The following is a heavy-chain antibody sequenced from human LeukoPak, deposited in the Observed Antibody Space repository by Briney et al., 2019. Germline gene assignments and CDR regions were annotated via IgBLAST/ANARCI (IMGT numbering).Heavy chain of an antibody. D-gene: IGHD1-26*01. CDR1: GGTISGTSYF. J-gene: IGHJ4*02. Sequence: PPETLSLTCTVSGGTISGTSYFWGWLRQRPGTGWEWIGSIYYTVSTYYNPSLKTRAPISVDTSKTQLSLKLTSVTPADTAIYYCARPLTRGGSYYVWGQGILVTVSS. V-gene: IGHV4-39*01. CDR2: IYYTVST. CDR3: ARPLTRGGSYYV.